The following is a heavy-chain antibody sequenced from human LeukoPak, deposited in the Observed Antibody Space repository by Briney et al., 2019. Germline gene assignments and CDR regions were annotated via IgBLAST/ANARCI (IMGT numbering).Heavy chain of an antibody. CDR3: AKDIGRRYCSGGSCYDTYGMDV. D-gene: IGHD2-15*01. Sequence: PGGSLRLSCAASGFTFDDYAMHWVRQAPGKGLEWVSSISWNSGSIGYADSVKGRFTISRDNAKNSLYLQMNSLRAEDTALYYCAKDIGRRYCSGGSCYDTYGMDVWGQGATVTVSS. CDR1: GFTFDDYA. V-gene: IGHV3-9*01. J-gene: IGHJ6*02. CDR2: ISWNSGSI.